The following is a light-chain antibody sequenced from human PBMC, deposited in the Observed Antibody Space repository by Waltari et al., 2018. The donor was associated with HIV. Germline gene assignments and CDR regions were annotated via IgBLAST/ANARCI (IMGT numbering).Light chain of an antibody. V-gene: IGLV2-23*01. CDR2: EGS. CDR1: TRDVGGNNF. Sequence: QSALTQSASGPGSPGQPITISGTGTTRDVGGNNFVSWYQQHPGKAPKLMIYEGSKRPSGVSNRFSGSKSGNTASLTISGLQAEDEADYYCCSYAGSSTSWVFGGGTKLTVL. J-gene: IGLJ3*02. CDR3: CSYAGSSTSWV.